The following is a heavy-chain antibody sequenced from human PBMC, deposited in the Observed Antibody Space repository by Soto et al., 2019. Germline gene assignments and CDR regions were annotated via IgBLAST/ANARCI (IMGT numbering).Heavy chain of an antibody. J-gene: IGHJ4*02. D-gene: IGHD2-2*01. CDR3: ARGTRYCSSTSCYEYFDY. CDR2: MNPNSGNT. Sequence: QVQLVQSGAEVKKPGASVKVSCKASGYTFTSYDINWVRQATGQGLEWMGWMNPNSGNTGYAQKFQGKDTMTRNTSLSTAYMELSSLRYEDTAVYYCARGTRYCSSTSCYEYFDYWGQGTLVTVSS. V-gene: IGHV1-8*01. CDR1: GYTFTSYD.